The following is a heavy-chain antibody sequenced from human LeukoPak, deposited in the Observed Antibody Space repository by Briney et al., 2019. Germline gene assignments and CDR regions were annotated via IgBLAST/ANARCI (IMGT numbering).Heavy chain of an antibody. Sequence: PSETLSLTCTVSGGSISSSNFYWGWIRQPPGNGLEWIGSIHYTGISYYNPSEQSRVTISVDTSKNQVSLKLTSVTAADTAVYCCARHLNTAMGHQIDYWGQGTLVTVSS. V-gene: IGHV4-39*01. D-gene: IGHD5-18*01. J-gene: IGHJ4*02. CDR3: ARHLNTAMGHQIDY. CDR1: GGSISSSNFY. CDR2: IHYTGIS.